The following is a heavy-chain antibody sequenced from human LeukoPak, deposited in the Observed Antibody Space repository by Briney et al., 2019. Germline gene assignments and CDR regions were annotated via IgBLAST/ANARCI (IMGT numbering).Heavy chain of an antibody. Sequence: GGSLRLSCAASGYTFSNYCMGCVRQAPGEGLEWVDNINEDESEEFCVDSVEPLYPLSRDNAKKSLYLQMNSLRAEDTAVYYCGRVDLRTFHHNYYMDVWGKGTTVTVSS. CDR3: GRVDLRTFHHNYYMDV. CDR1: GYTFSNYC. CDR2: INEDESEE. D-gene: IGHD1-14*01. V-gene: IGHV3-7*01. J-gene: IGHJ6*03.